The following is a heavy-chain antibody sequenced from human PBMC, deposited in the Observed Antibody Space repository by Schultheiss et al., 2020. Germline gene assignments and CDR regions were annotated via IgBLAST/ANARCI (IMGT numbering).Heavy chain of an antibody. CDR3: ARDRRGYTYGRGTFDY. CDR2: ISYDGSNK. Sequence: GGSLRLSCAASGFTFSSYAMHWVRQAPGKGLEWVAFISYDGSNKYYADSVQGRFTISRDNSKNTLYLQMNSLRAEDTAVYYCARDRRGYTYGRGTFDYWGQGTLVNVSS. CDR1: GFTFSSYA. V-gene: IGHV3-30-3*01. J-gene: IGHJ4*02. D-gene: IGHD5-18*01.